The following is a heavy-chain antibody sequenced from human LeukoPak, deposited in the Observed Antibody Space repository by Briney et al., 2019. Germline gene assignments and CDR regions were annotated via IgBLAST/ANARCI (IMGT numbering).Heavy chain of an antibody. CDR2: ISSSSSYI. J-gene: IGHJ4*02. Sequence: GGSLRLSCAASGFTFDDYDMSWVRQAPGKGLEWVSSISSSSSYIYYADSVKGRFTISRDNAKNSLYLQMNSLRAEDTAVYYCARSTMVRGALGYWGQGTLVTVSS. CDR3: ARSTMVRGALGY. CDR1: GFTFDDYD. V-gene: IGHV3-21*01. D-gene: IGHD3-10*01.